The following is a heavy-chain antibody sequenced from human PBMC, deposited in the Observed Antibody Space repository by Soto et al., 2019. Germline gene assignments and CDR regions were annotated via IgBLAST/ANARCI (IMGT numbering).Heavy chain of an antibody. J-gene: IGHJ4*02. V-gene: IGHV3-21*01. Sequence: GGSMGLCCASSGFTFSIYSMSWARQAPGKGLEWVSSISSSSSYIYYADSVKGRFTISRDNAKKSLYLQMNSLRAEDTAVYYCARDRSSLPRDWGQGTLVTVSS. CDR1: GFTFSIYS. CDR2: ISSSSSYI. D-gene: IGHD3-10*01. CDR3: ARDRSSLPRD.